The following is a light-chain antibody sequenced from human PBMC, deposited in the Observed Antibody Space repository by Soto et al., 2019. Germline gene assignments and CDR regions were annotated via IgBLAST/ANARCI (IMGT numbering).Light chain of an antibody. V-gene: IGKV1-13*02. J-gene: IGKJ3*01. Sequence: AIQLTQSPSSLSASVGDRVTITCRASQGISSALARYQQNPGKAPTLLIYDASTLESGVPSRFSGSGSETAFTLTISSLQPEDFATYYWQQFSGYPFTFGPGTKVDI. CDR2: DAS. CDR3: QQFSGYPFT. CDR1: QGISSA.